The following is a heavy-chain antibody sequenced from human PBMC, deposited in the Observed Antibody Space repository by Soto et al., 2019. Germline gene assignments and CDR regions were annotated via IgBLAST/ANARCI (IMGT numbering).Heavy chain of an antibody. V-gene: IGHV3-74*01. CDR3: ARGLPGYYGADV. Sequence: EVQLVESGGGLVQPGGSLRISCAASGFTFSSYWMHWVRQAPGKGPVWVSRIKGDASSTNYADLVKGRFIISRDSAENTLYLQMNSLRAEDTAVYYCARGLPGYYGADVWGQGTTVTVSS. CDR1: GFTFSSYW. CDR2: IKGDASST. J-gene: IGHJ6*02. D-gene: IGHD5-18*01.